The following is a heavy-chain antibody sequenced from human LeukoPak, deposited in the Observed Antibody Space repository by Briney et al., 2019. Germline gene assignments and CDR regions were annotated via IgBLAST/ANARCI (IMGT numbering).Heavy chain of an antibody. D-gene: IGHD4-23*01. CDR2: IYYTGVT. Sequence: SSETLSLTCTVSGGYIITSGHYWGWIRQPPGKGLEWIGSIYYTGVTRTKPFFRSRMSISVDTSKNQFSLNLTSVTAADAAVYYCARERSSSGGHSWFDPWGQGTLVTVSS. CDR3: ARERSSSGGHSWFDP. CDR1: GGYIITSGHY. J-gene: IGHJ5*02. V-gene: IGHV4-39*07.